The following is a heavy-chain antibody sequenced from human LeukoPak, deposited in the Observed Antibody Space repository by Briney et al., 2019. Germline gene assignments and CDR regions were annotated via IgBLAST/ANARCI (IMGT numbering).Heavy chain of an antibody. Sequence: PSETLSLTCAVYGGXFSGYYCSWIRQPPGKGLEWIGEINHSGSTNYNPSLKSRVTISVDTSKNQFSLKLSSVTAADTAVYYCARALNDSGYFDYWGQGTLVTVSS. CDR3: ARALNDSGYFDY. CDR2: INHSGST. V-gene: IGHV4-34*01. J-gene: IGHJ4*02. CDR1: GGXFSGYY. D-gene: IGHD3-22*01.